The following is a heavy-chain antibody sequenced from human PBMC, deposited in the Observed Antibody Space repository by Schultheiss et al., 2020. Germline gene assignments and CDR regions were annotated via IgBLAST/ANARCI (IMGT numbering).Heavy chain of an antibody. CDR2: IYYSGTT. J-gene: IGHJ4*02. CDR3: AREMDHILYGYFDY. Sequence: SETLSLTCTVSGGSISSRSYYWGWIRQPPGKGLEWIGNIYYSGTTYYNPSLRSRVTISVDTSKNQFSLKLSSVTAADTAVYFCAREMDHILYGYFDYWGQGSLVTVSS. D-gene: IGHD3-9*01. CDR1: GGSISSRSYY. V-gene: IGHV4-39*01.